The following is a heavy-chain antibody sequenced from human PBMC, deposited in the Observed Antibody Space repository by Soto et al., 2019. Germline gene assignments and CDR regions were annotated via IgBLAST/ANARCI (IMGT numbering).Heavy chain of an antibody. Sequence: QVQLVESGGGVVQPGRSLRLSCAASGFTFSSYGMHWVRQAPGKGLEWVAVISYDGSNKYYADSVKGRFTISRDNSKNTLYLQMNSLRAEDTAVYYCAKEVNSWSGGSCPDYWGQGTLVTVSS. CDR1: GFTFSSYG. CDR2: ISYDGSNK. V-gene: IGHV3-30*18. J-gene: IGHJ4*02. CDR3: AKEVNSWSGGSCPDY. D-gene: IGHD2-15*01.